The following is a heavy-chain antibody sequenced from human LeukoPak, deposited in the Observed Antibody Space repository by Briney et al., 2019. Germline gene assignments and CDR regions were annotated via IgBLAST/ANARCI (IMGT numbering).Heavy chain of an antibody. CDR3: ARSGITIFGVQENYYYMDV. CDR1: GYTLTELS. CDR2: INPNSGGT. V-gene: IGHV1-2*02. J-gene: IGHJ6*03. D-gene: IGHD3-3*01. Sequence: ASVKVSCKVSGYTLTELSMHWVRQAPGQGLEWMGWINPNSGGTNYAQKFQGRVTMTRDTSISTAYMELSRLRSDDTAVYYCARSGITIFGVQENYYYMDVWGKGTTVTVSS.